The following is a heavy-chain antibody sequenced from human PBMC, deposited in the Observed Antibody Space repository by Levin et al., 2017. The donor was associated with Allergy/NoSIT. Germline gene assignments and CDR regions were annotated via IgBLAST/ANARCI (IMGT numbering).Heavy chain of an antibody. CDR1: GGSISSNNW. J-gene: IGHJ5*02. Sequence: PSETLSLTCAVSGGSISSNNWWTWVRQPPGKGLESIGAIYHSGVTNYNPSLKSRVTISVDKSKNHISLELSSVTAADTAVYYCARKATLTLTSWFDPWGQGILVTVSS. D-gene: IGHD4-17*01. V-gene: IGHV4-4*02. CDR3: ARKATLTLTSWFDP. CDR2: IYHSGVT.